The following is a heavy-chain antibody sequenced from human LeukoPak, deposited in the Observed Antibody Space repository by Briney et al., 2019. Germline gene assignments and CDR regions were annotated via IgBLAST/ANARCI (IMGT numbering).Heavy chain of an antibody. Sequence: PSETLSLTCTVSGGSISSGVYYWSWIRQHPGKGLEWIGYIYYSGSTYYNPSLKSRVTISVDTSKNQFSLKLSSVTAADTAVYYCARESWCGPYGMDVWGQGTTVTVSS. CDR3: ARESWCGPYGMDV. V-gene: IGHV4-31*03. CDR2: IYYSGST. D-gene: IGHD3-3*01. J-gene: IGHJ6*02. CDR1: GGSISSGVYY.